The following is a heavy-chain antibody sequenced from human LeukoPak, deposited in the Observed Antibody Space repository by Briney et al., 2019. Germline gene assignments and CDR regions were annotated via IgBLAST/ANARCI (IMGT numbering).Heavy chain of an antibody. D-gene: IGHD2-2*01. CDR2: INPSGGST. Sequence: ASVKVSCKASTSYYMHWVRQAPGQGLEWMGIINPSGGSTSYAQKFQGRVTMTRDTSTSTVYMELSSLRSEDTAVYYCATGRGPAAYCYYYGMDVWGQGTTVTVSS. CDR3: ATGRGPAAYCYYYGMDV. CDR1: TSYY. J-gene: IGHJ6*02. V-gene: IGHV1-46*01.